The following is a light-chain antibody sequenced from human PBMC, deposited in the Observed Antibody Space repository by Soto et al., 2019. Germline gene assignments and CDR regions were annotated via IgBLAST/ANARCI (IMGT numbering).Light chain of an antibody. J-gene: IGKJ5*01. Sequence: EIELTQSPGTLSLSPGERATLSCRASQSVSSSYLAWYQQKPGQAPRLLIYGASSRATGIPDRFSGSGSGTGFTLTISRLEPEDFAVYYCQQYGSSRSITFGQGTRLEIK. V-gene: IGKV3-20*01. CDR1: QSVSSSY. CDR2: GAS. CDR3: QQYGSSRSIT.